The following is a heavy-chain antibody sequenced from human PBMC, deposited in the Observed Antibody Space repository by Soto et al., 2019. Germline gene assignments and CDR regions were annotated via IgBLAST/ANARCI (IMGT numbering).Heavy chain of an antibody. V-gene: IGHV4-59*01. Sequence: TSETLSLTCTVSGGSISSYYWSWIRQPPGKGLEWIGYIYYSGSTNYNPSLKSRVTISVDTSKNQFSLKLSSVTAADTAVYYCARDRNYYDSSGYFPYYGMDVWGQGTTVTVSS. CDR2: IYYSGST. CDR1: GGSISSYY. D-gene: IGHD3-22*01. J-gene: IGHJ6*02. CDR3: ARDRNYYDSSGYFPYYGMDV.